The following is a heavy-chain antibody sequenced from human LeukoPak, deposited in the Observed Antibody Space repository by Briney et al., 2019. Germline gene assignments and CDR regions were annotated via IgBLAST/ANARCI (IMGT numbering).Heavy chain of an antibody. V-gene: IGHV3-7*01. CDR1: GFTFNSYW. CDR3: ARDRVTMFEDDCDI. D-gene: IGHD3-3*01. CDR2: IKQDGNEK. J-gene: IGHJ3*02. Sequence: GGSLRLSFSPPGFTFNSYWMSWVLRAPGKGLGWVANIKQDGNEKFYVDSVKCRFTISRYNDTNSLYLQMSSQRADETAEYYVARDRVTMFEDDCDIGGQGTMVTVSS.